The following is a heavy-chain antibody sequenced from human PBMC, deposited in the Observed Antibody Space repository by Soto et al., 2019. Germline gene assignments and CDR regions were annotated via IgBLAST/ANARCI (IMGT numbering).Heavy chain of an antibody. CDR3: AGLQGMMRAYYY. D-gene: IGHD2-21*01. Sequence: PSETLSLTCTVSGGSISSYYWSWIRQPPGKGLEWIGYIYYSGSTNYNPSLKSRVTISVDTSKNQFSLKLSSVTAADTAVYYCAGLQGMMRAYYYWGQGTLVTVSS. CDR1: GGSISSYY. J-gene: IGHJ4*02. CDR2: IYYSGST. V-gene: IGHV4-59*01.